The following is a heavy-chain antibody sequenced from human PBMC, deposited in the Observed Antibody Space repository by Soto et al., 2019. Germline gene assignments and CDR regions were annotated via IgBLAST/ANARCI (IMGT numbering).Heavy chain of an antibody. CDR2: IIPIFGTA. V-gene: IGHV1-69*12. CDR1: GGTFSSYA. D-gene: IGHD2-15*01. CDR3: ARVEGDCSGGSCYTYDY. J-gene: IGHJ4*02. Sequence: QVQLVQSGAEVKKPGSSVKFSCKASGGTFSSYAISWVRQAPGQGLEWMGGIIPIFGTANYAQKFQGRVTITADESTSTAYMELSSLSSEDTAVYYCARVEGDCSGGSCYTYDYWGKGTLVTVSS.